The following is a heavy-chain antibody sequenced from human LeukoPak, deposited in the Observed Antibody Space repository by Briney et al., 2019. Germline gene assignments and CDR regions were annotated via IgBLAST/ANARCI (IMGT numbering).Heavy chain of an antibody. CDR2: FSYSGTT. CDR1: SASINSSPYF. D-gene: IGHD3-10*01. CDR3: AANSADYNTLGSSYKV. J-gene: IGHJ4*02. V-gene: IGHV4-39*01. Sequence: PSETLSLTCTVSSASINSSPYFWAWIRQSPGKGLEWIGSFSYSGTTYYNPSLKSRVTISVDTSKHQFSLKLNSVTAADTAVFYCAANSADYNTLGSSYKVWGQGTLVTVSS.